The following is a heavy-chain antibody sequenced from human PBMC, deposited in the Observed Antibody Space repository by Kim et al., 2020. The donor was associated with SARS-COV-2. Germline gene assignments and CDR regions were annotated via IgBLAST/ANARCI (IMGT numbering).Heavy chain of an antibody. D-gene: IGHD2-15*01. V-gene: IGHV1-3*01. J-gene: IGHJ6*02. Sequence: ASVKVSCKASGYTFSSYAMHWARQAPGQILEWMGWINGGNGNTKYSQKFQGRVSITRDTSASTAYMELSNLRSEDTAVYYCAGYPVTGICSGGSCHIRYYYNGMDVWGQGTTVTVSS. CDR2: INGGNGNT. CDR1: GYTFSSYA. CDR3: AGYPVTGICSGGSCHIRYYYNGMDV.